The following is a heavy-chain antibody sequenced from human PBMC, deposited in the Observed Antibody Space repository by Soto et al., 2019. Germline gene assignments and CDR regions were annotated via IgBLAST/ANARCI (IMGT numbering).Heavy chain of an antibody. CDR1: GGSVTNSSYY. CDR3: VSQRTTGITQAYFDY. V-gene: IGHV4-39*01. D-gene: IGHD1-20*01. Sequence: PSETLSLTCTVSGGSVTNSSYYWGWIRQSPGKGLEWIGSVYYRGRSYSKSSVKSQVTISVDTSKNQFSLNLHSVTASDTAVYFCVSQRTTGITQAYFDYWGPGALVTVYS. CDR2: VYYRGRS. J-gene: IGHJ4*02.